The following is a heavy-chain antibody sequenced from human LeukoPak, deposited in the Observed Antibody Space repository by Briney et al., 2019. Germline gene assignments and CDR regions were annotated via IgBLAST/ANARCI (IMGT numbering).Heavy chain of an antibody. Sequence: GRSLRLSCAASGFTFSSYAMHWVRQAPGKGLEWVAVISYDGSNKYYADSVKGRFTISRDNAKNSLYLQMNSLRVEDTATYYCARGRVGPRFDPWAQGALVTVSS. D-gene: IGHD1-26*01. V-gene: IGHV3-30-3*01. CDR2: ISYDGSNK. CDR3: ARGRVGPRFDP. CDR1: GFTFSSYA. J-gene: IGHJ5*02.